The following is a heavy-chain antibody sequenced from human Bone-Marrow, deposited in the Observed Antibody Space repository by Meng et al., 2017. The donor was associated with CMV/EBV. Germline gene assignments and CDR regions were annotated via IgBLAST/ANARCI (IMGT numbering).Heavy chain of an antibody. CDR1: GFTFDDYA. Sequence: GGSLRLSCAASGFTFDDYAMHWVRQAPGKGLEWVSGISWNSGSIGYADSVKGRFTISRDNAKNTLYLQMNSLRAEDTAVYYCAKDQLRFLEWLTSGTYGMDVWGQGTTVTVSS. D-gene: IGHD3-3*01. CDR3: AKDQLRFLEWLTSGTYGMDV. V-gene: IGHV3-9*01. CDR2: ISWNSGSI. J-gene: IGHJ6*02.